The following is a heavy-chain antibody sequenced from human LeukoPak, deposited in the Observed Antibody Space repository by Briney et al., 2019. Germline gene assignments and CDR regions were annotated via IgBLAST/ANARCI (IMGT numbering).Heavy chain of an antibody. Sequence: PSETLSLTCTVSGGSISSSSYYWGWIRQPPGKGLEWIGSIYYSGSTYYNPSLKSRVTISVDTSKNQFSLKLSSVTAADTAVYYCARQEAYYDILTGYLTYYFDYWGQGTLVTVSS. CDR1: GGSISSSSYY. D-gene: IGHD3-9*01. CDR2: IYYSGST. J-gene: IGHJ4*02. V-gene: IGHV4-39*01. CDR3: ARQEAYYDILTGYLTYYFDY.